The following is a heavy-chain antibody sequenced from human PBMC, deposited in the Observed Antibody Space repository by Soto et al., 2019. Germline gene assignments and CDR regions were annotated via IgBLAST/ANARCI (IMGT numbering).Heavy chain of an antibody. J-gene: IGHJ5*02. CDR2: IYHNGNT. CDR1: GASISSATW. Sequence: QVQLQESGPGLVKPSGTLSLTCAVSGASISSATWWSWVRQPPGKGLEWIGEIYHNGNTNYNPSLKSRVTISVDNSNNHLYLKLTSVTAADTAVYYCARDDGQYCLSTGCKNNWFDPWGQGTLVTVSS. V-gene: IGHV4-4*02. CDR3: ARDDGQYCLSTGCKNNWFDP. D-gene: IGHD2-2*01.